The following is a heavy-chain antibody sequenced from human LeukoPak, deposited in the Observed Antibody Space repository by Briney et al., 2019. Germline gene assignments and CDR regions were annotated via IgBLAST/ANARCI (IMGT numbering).Heavy chain of an antibody. CDR2: INPNSGGT. CDR1: GYTFTGYY. Sequence: GASVKVSCKASGYTFTGYYMHWVRQAPGQGLEWMGWINPNSGGTNYAQKFQGRVTMTRDTSISTAYMELSRLRSDDTAVYYCAREAVAGEHDAFDIWGQGTMVTVSS. V-gene: IGHV1-2*02. CDR3: AREAVAGEHDAFDI. J-gene: IGHJ3*02. D-gene: IGHD6-19*01.